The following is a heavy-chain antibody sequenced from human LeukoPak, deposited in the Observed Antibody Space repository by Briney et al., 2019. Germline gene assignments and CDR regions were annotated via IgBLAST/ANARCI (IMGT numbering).Heavy chain of an antibody. J-gene: IGHJ4*02. Sequence: SETLSLTCTVSGGSISSSSYYWGWIRQPPGKGLEWIGSIYYSGSTYYNPSLKSRVTISVDTSKNQFSLKLSSVTAADTAVYYCVLYSSSWSTFDYWGQGTLVTVSS. D-gene: IGHD6-13*01. CDR1: GGSISSSSYY. V-gene: IGHV4-39*07. CDR3: VLYSSSWSTFDY. CDR2: IYYSGST.